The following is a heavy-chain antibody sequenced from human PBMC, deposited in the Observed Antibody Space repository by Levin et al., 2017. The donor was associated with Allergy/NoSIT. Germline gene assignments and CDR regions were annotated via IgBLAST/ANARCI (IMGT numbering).Heavy chain of an antibody. Sequence: ASVKVSCKASGYTFTSYGISWVRQAPGQGLKWMGWISAYNGNTNYAQKLQGRVTMTTDTSTSTAYMELRSLRSDDTAVYYCARAVRYCTGGVCFHSDAFDIWGQGTMVTVSS. V-gene: IGHV1-18*01. CDR2: ISAYNGNT. D-gene: IGHD2-8*02. J-gene: IGHJ3*02. CDR1: GYTFTSYG. CDR3: ARAVRYCTGGVCFHSDAFDI.